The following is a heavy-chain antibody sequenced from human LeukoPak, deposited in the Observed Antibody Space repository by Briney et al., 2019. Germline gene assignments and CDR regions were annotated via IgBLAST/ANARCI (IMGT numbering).Heavy chain of an antibody. CDR3: VRGGWELDY. V-gene: IGHV3-7*01. CDR1: GFTFKNFW. D-gene: IGHD4-23*01. Sequence: GGSLRLSCAASGFTFKNFWMAWVRQAPGMGLEWVAHIKEDGTQKFYVDSVEGRFAISKDDAKTALYLQMNSLRAEDIAIYYCVRGGWELDYWGQGTLVTVSS. J-gene: IGHJ4*02. CDR2: IKEDGTQK.